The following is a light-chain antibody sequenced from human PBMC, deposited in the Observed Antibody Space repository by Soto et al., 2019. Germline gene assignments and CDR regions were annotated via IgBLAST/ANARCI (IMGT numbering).Light chain of an antibody. CDR3: QQYGSSPWT. CDR1: QSVSSSY. Sequence: EIVLTQSPGTLSLSPGERATLSCRASQSVSSSYLAWYQQKPGQAPRLLIYGASSRATGIPDRFSGSGSGTDFTLTISRLEPAVFAVYYCQQYGSSPWTFGQGTKVEIK. J-gene: IGKJ1*01. V-gene: IGKV3-20*01. CDR2: GAS.